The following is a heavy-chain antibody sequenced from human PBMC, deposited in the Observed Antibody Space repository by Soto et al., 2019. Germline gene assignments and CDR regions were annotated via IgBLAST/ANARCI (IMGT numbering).Heavy chain of an antibody. CDR3: ARDGFGNYYGSGSYYNYYYYGMDV. CDR1: GFAFSSYG. Sequence: GGSLRLSCGASGFAFSSYGMHWVRQAPGKGLEWVAVIWYDGSNKYYADSVKGRFTISRDNSKNTLYLQMNSLRAEDTAVYYCARDGFGNYYGSGSYYNYYYYGMDVWGQGTTVTVSS. D-gene: IGHD3-10*01. J-gene: IGHJ6*02. V-gene: IGHV3-33*01. CDR2: IWYDGSNK.